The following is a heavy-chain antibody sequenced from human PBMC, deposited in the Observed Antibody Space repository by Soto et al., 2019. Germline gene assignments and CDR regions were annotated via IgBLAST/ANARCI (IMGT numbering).Heavy chain of an antibody. Sequence: QVQLVQSGAELKKPGASVKVSCKASGYTFSNYGISWVRQAPGQGLEWVGWISPYSGHTSYALRLQGRVIMTMDTSTSTVYMELRSLRSDATAVYYCARDRGGRVNARDIWGQGTMVTVSS. CDR3: ARDRGGRVNARDI. J-gene: IGHJ3*02. CDR2: ISPYSGHT. D-gene: IGHD3-10*01. V-gene: IGHV1-18*01. CDR1: GYTFSNYG.